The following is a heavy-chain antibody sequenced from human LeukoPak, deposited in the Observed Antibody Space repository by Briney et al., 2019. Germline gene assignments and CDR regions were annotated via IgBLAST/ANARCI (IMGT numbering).Heavy chain of an antibody. J-gene: IGHJ4*02. V-gene: IGHV4-59*01. CDR3: ARGRSSRGPFDY. D-gene: IGHD3-10*01. Sequence: PSETLSLTCTVSGGSISSSYWSWIRQPPGKGLEWIGYIFYSGSTNYIPSLKSRVTISLDTSKNQFSLNLRYVTAADTAVYFCARGRSSRGPFDYWGQGTLVTVSS. CDR1: GGSISSSY. CDR2: IFYSGST.